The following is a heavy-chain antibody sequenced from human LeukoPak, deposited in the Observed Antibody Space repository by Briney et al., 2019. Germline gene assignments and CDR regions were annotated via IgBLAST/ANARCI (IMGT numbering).Heavy chain of an antibody. J-gene: IGHJ6*03. D-gene: IGHD2-2*01. CDR3: ARVKLVVVPAAMGEDHYYMDV. CDR1: GFTLCTYR. V-gene: IGHV3-48*01. Sequence: GGSLRLSCARSGFTLCTYRMKWVRPAPGKGLEGVSYINSSSRTLHYADSVKGRFTISRDNAKNSLYLQMNSLITEDTAVYYCARVKLVVVPAAMGEDHYYMDVWGKGTTVTVSS. CDR2: INSSSRTL.